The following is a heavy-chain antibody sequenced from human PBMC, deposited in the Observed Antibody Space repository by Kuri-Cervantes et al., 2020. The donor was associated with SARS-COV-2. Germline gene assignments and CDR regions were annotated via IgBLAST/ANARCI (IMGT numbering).Heavy chain of an antibody. Sequence: GGSLRLSCAASGFIFNAYDMNWVRQAPGKGLEWVSYISSGSRSKYYGDSVKGRFTISRDNAKQLLYLQMNSLRAEDTAVYYCARLDGYIEHWGQGTLVTVSS. CDR3: ARLDGYIEH. J-gene: IGHJ5*02. CDR2: ISSGSRSK. CDR1: GFIFNAYD. D-gene: IGHD5-24*01. V-gene: IGHV3-48*01.